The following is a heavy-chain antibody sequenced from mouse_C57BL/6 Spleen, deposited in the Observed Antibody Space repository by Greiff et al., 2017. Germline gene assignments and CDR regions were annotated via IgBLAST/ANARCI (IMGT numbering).Heavy chain of an antibody. CDR1: GYAFSSSW. D-gene: IGHD2-4*01. CDR3: ARGGYDYDGYYAMDY. Sequence: QVQLQQSGPELVKPGASVKISCKASGYAFSSSWMNWVKQRPGKGLEWIGRIYPGDGDTNYNGKFKGKATLTADKSSSTAYMQLSSLTSEDSAVYFCARGGYDYDGYYAMDYWGKGTSVTVSS. V-gene: IGHV1-82*01. CDR2: IYPGDGDT. J-gene: IGHJ4*01.